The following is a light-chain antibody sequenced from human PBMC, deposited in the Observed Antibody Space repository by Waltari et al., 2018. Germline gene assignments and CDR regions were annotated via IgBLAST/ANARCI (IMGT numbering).Light chain of an antibody. CDR1: QSISDY. CDR3: QQSYSSPWT. V-gene: IGKV1-39*01. Sequence: DIQMTQSPPALSASVGDRVVITSRASQSISDYLHWYQQKPGRAPRVLIYTASSLQRGVPTRFSGSGSGTEFTLTISTLQPEDAATYYCQQSYSSPWTFGLGTKVEIK. CDR2: TAS. J-gene: IGKJ1*01.